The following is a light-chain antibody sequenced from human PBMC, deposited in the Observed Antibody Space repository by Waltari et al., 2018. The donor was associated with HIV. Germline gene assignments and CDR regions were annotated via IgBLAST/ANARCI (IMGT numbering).Light chain of an antibody. V-gene: IGLV1-44*01. CDR3: AAWDDSLDAWV. J-gene: IGLJ3*02. Sequence: QSVLTQPPSASGTPGTRVTISCSGSSSNIRSKSVNWFQQVPGTAPKLLMYSDKQRPSGVPDRFSGSKSGTSASLAISGLQSEDEADYYCAAWDDSLDAWVFGGGTRLTVL. CDR1: SSNIRSKS. CDR2: SDK.